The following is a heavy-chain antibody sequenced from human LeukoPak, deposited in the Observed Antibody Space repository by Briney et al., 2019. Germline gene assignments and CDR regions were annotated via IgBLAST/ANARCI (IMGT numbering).Heavy chain of an antibody. Sequence: SETLSLTCTVSGGSISSSSYYWGWIRQPPGKGLEWIGNIYYSGTTYYNPSLKSRVTISIDTSKNQFSLKLSSVTAADTAVYYCARVVGDYYYGLDVWGQGTTVTVSS. CDR3: ARVVGDYYYGLDV. V-gene: IGHV4-39*07. D-gene: IGHD3-16*01. CDR1: GGSISSSSYY. J-gene: IGHJ6*02. CDR2: IYYSGTT.